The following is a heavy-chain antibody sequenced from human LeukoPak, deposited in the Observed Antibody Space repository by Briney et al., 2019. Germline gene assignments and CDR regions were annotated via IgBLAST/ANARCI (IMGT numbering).Heavy chain of an antibody. CDR1: GFTFSSYA. D-gene: IGHD3-16*01. J-gene: IGHJ4*02. V-gene: IGHV3-30*04. CDR3: AREAVLEDYFDY. Sequence: GRSLRLSCAASGFTFSSYAMHWVRQAPGKGLEWVAVISYDGSNKYYADSVKGRFTISRDNSRNTLYLQMNSLRAEDTAVYYCAREAVLEDYFDYWGQGTLVTVSS. CDR2: ISYDGSNK.